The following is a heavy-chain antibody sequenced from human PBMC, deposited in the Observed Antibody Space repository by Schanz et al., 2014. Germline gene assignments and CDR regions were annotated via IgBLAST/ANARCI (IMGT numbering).Heavy chain of an antibody. CDR1: GFVFRTFA. CDR3: ARGREVVAKSFDV. V-gene: IGHV3-48*01. D-gene: IGHD3-22*01. CDR2: ISSSSSTI. J-gene: IGHJ3*01. Sequence: EVQLLESGGTVVQPGGSLRVSCAASGFVFRTFAMYWVRQAPGKGLEWVSYISSSSSTIYYADSVKGRFTISRDNAKNSLYLQMNSLRAEDTGVYYCARGREVVAKSFDVWGQGTMVTVSS.